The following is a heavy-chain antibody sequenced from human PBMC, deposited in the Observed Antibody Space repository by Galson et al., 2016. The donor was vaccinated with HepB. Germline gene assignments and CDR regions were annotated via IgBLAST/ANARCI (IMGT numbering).Heavy chain of an antibody. V-gene: IGHV3-48*02. CDR1: GFTFSSFS. CDR2: ISSSSGVL. CDR3: ARDLHSGAYTFDY. J-gene: IGHJ4*02. Sequence: SLRLSCAASGFTFSSFSMNWVRQAPGKGPEWVSYISSSSGVLYYADSVKGRFTISRDNAKNSLYPQMNSLRDEDTAVNYCARDLHSGAYTFDYWGQGTLVTVSS. D-gene: IGHD1-26*01.